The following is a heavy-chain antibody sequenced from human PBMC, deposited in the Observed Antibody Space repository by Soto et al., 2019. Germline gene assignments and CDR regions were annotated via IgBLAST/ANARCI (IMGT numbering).Heavy chain of an antibody. D-gene: IGHD1-1*01. V-gene: IGHV1-8*01. CDR2: MNPNTGNS. J-gene: IGHJ4*02. CDR3: ARRAETNGWNGFGADQYYFHF. Sequence: ASVKVSCKASGYTFTSYDIYWVRQATGQGLERMGWMNPNTGNSGYAQKFQGRVTMTSDTSISTAHMELSSLRSEDTAVYYCARRAETNGWNGFGADQYYFHFWGQGTLVTVSS. CDR1: GYTFTSYD.